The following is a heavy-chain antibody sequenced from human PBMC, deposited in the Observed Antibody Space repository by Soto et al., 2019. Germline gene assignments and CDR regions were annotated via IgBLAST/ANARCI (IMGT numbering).Heavy chain of an antibody. CDR3: VRGEVLMDV. CDR2: INAGNGNT. D-gene: IGHD2-8*01. Sequence: GASVKVSCKASGYTVTSHGMHWVRQAPGQRLEWMGWINAGNGNTKYSQKFQGRVTITRDTSASTAYMELSSLRSEDTAVYYCVRGEVLMDVWGQGTTVTVSS. CDR1: GYTVTSHG. J-gene: IGHJ6*02. V-gene: IGHV1-3*01.